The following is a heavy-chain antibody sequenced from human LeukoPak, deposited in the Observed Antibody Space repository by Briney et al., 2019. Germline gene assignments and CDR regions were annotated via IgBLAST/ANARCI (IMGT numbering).Heavy chain of an antibody. CDR1: GYTLTSYG. J-gene: IGHJ4*02. Sequence: ASVKVSCKASGYTLTSYGISWVRQAPGQGLEWMGWISAHNGNTNYPQKLQGRVTMTTDTSTSTAYMELRSLRSDDTAVYYCARDGDYGGNWDYWGQGTLVTVSS. CDR2: ISAHNGNT. D-gene: IGHD4-23*01. V-gene: IGHV1-18*01. CDR3: ARDGDYGGNWDY.